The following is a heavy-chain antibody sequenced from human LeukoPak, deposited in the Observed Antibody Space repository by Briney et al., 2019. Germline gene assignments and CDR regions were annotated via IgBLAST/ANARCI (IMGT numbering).Heavy chain of an antibody. D-gene: IGHD6-13*01. J-gene: IGHJ4*02. CDR2: FGRSGSDT. CDR3: AKRPLGSWYYFDY. Sequence: SGGSLRLSCAASGFTFSSYSMNWVRQAPGKGLEWVSTFGRSGSDTYYSDSVKGRFTIFRDNSKNTLYLQMNSLRDEDTAVYYCAKRPLGSWYYFDYWGQGTLVTVSS. CDR1: GFTFSSYS. V-gene: IGHV3-23*01.